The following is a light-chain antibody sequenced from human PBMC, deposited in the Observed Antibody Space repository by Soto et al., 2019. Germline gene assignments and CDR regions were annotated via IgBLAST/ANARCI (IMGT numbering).Light chain of an antibody. CDR1: QFFISF. CDR2: DVS. Sequence: DIQMTQSPSTLSASVGERVTVTCRASQFFISFLCWYHQKPGKVPNLLIFDVSILASGVPSRFSGSGSGTEFTLTISSMQPEDFATYYCQQYYISWSFGQGTKVDI. J-gene: IGKJ1*01. CDR3: QQYYISWS. V-gene: IGKV1-5*01.